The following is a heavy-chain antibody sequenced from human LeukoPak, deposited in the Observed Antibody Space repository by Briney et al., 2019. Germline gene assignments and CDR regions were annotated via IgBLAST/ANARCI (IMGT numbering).Heavy chain of an antibody. D-gene: IGHD1-1*01. J-gene: IGHJ5*02. Sequence: TSETLSLTCTVSGYSISSGYYWGWIRQPPGKGLEWIGSIYHSGSTNYNPSLKSRVTISVDTSKNQFSLKLSSVTAADTAVYYCARGRGTGTTDNWFDPWGQGTLVTVSS. V-gene: IGHV4-38-2*02. CDR2: IYHSGST. CDR3: ARGRGTGTTDNWFDP. CDR1: GYSISSGYY.